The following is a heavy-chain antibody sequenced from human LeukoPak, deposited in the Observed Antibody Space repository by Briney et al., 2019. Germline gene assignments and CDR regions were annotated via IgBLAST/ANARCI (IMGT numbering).Heavy chain of an antibody. J-gene: IGHJ4*02. Sequence: SETLSLTCAVYGGSFSGYYWSWIRQPPGKGLEWIGEINHSGSTNYNPSLKSRVTISVDTSKNQFSLKLSSVTAADTAVYYCARGDVLRGVPNYDILTGYYPGPWGQGTLVTVSS. CDR1: GGSFSGYY. CDR2: INHSGST. CDR3: ARGDVLRGVPNYDILTGYYPGP. D-gene: IGHD3-9*01. V-gene: IGHV4-34*01.